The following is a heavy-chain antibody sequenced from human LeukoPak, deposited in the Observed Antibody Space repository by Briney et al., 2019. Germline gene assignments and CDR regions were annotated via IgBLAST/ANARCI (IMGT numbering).Heavy chain of an antibody. J-gene: IGHJ3*02. Sequence: TPSLTCAVSGDSINSRSYYWAWIRQPPGKGLEWLALIYWDDDKRYSPSLKSRLTITKDTSKNQVVLTMTNMDPVDTATYYCARPYCSSTSCSSDAFDIWGQGTMVTVSS. D-gene: IGHD2-2*01. V-gene: IGHV2-5*02. CDR1: GDSINSRSYY. CDR2: IYWDDDK. CDR3: ARPYCSSTSCSSDAFDI.